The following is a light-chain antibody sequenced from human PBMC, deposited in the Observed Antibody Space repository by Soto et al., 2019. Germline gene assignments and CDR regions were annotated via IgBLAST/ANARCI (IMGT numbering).Light chain of an antibody. V-gene: IGKV3-20*01. J-gene: IGKJ3*01. CDR1: QSVSSSY. CDR3: QQYGSSPIT. CDR2: GAS. Sequence: EIVLTQSPGTLSLSPGERVTLSCRASQSVSSSYLAWYQQKPGQAPRLLIYGASSRATGIPDRFSGSGSGTDLTLTISRLEPEDFAVYYCQQYGSSPITFGPGTKVDIK.